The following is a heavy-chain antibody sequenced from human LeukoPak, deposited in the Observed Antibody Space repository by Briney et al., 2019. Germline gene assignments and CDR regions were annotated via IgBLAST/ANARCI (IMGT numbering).Heavy chain of an antibody. CDR1: GGTFSSYA. Sequence: ASVKVSCEASGGTFSSYAISWVRQAPGQGLEWMGGIIPIFGTANYAQKFQGRVTITADESTSTAYMELSSLRSEDTAVYYCARDSSGYYARSHFDYWGQGTLVTVSS. CDR2: IIPIFGTA. J-gene: IGHJ4*02. V-gene: IGHV1-69*01. CDR3: ARDSSGYYARSHFDY. D-gene: IGHD3-22*01.